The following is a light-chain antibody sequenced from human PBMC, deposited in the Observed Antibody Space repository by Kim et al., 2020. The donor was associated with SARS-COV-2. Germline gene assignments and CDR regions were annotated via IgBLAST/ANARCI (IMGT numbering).Light chain of an antibody. CDR3: QQYNDWPLLT. CDR2: GAS. CDR1: QSVKHN. Sequence: IVMTQSPATLSVSPGERVTLSCRASQSVKHNLAWYQQRPGQAPRLLIYGASTRATDISARFSGSGSGTEFTLTIRSLQSEDRAVYYCQQYNDWPLLTFGGGTKVNIK. J-gene: IGKJ4*01. V-gene: IGKV3-15*01.